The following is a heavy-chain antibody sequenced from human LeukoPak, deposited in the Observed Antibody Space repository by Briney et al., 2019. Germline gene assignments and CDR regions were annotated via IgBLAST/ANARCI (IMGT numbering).Heavy chain of an antibody. V-gene: IGHV1-46*01. Sequence: ASVKVSCKASGSTFTFYYMNWVRQAPGQGLEWMGIINPSGGSTSYAQKFQGRVTMTRDTSTSTVYMELSSLRSEDTAVYYCARDFEQWLVQGFDYWGQGTLVTVS. CDR3: ARDFEQWLVQGFDY. CDR1: GSTFTFYY. J-gene: IGHJ4*02. D-gene: IGHD6-19*01. CDR2: INPSGGST.